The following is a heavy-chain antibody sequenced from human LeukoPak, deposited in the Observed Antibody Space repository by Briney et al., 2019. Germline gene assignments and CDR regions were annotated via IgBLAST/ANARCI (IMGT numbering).Heavy chain of an antibody. CDR1: VCTFSDYE. Sequence: GGSLRLSCAASVCTFSDYEMNWVRQAAGKGLEWVSSMSTISGLIYYADSVEGRFTVSRDNAKNSLYLQMNSLRAEDTAVYYCAREFDFGTSGAGFWGQGILVTVSS. J-gene: IGHJ4*02. CDR2: MSTISGLI. D-gene: IGHD1-26*01. CDR3: AREFDFGTSGAGF. V-gene: IGHV3-21*01.